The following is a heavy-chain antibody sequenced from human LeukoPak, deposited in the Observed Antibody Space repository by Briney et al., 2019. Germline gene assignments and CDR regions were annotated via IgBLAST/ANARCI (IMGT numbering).Heavy chain of an antibody. D-gene: IGHD2-2*02. J-gene: IGHJ4*02. CDR1: GGSVSSSSYY. CDR3: ARGGGYCSSTSCYTFDY. V-gene: IGHV4-39*07. CDR2: IYYSGST. Sequence: PSETLSLTCTVSGGSVSSSSYYWGWIRQPPGKGLEWIGSIYYSGSTYYNPSLKSRVTISVDTSKNQFSLKLSSVTAADTAVYYCARGGGYCSSTSCYTFDYWGQGTLVTVSS.